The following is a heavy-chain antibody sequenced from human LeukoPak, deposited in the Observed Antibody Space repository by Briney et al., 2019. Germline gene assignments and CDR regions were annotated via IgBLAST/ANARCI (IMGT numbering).Heavy chain of an antibody. J-gene: IGHJ3*02. CDR3: ARGFYYDSSGYPDAFDI. CDR1: GGSISSYY. CDR2: IYYSGST. Sequence: SETLSLTCTVSGGSISSYYWSWIRQPPGKGLEWIGYIYYSGSTNYNPSLRSRVTISVDTSKNQFSLKLSSVTAADTAVYYCARGFYYDSSGYPDAFDIWGQGTMVTVSS. D-gene: IGHD3-22*01. V-gene: IGHV4-59*01.